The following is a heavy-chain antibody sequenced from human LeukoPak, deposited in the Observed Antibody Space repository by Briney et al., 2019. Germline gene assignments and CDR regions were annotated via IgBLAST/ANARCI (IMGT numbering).Heavy chain of an antibody. D-gene: IGHD5-12*01. V-gene: IGHV4-59*01. CDR3: ARDRRGYDYYYYYYGMDV. J-gene: IGHJ6*02. CDR2: IYYSGST. CDR1: GGSISSYY. Sequence: SETLSLTCTVSGGSISSYYWSWIRQPPGKGLEWIGYIYYSGSTNYNPSLKSRVTISVDTSKNQFSLKLSSVTAADTAVYYRARDRRGYDYYYYYYGMDVWGQGTTVTVSS.